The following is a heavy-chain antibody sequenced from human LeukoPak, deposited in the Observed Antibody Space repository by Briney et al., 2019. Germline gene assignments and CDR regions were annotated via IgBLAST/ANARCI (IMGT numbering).Heavy chain of an antibody. CDR3: ARDGGYWEGGSCSFFDF. J-gene: IGHJ4*02. CDR1: GGSISSSNW. D-gene: IGHD2-15*01. CDR2: IYYSGTT. V-gene: IGHV4-4*02. Sequence: SETLSLTCAVSGGSISSSNWWTWVRQPPGKGLEWIGEIYYSGTTKYNASLNSRVTISVDRSMNQFSLKLTSATAADTAVYYGARDGGYWEGGSCSFFDFWAKEILVTV.